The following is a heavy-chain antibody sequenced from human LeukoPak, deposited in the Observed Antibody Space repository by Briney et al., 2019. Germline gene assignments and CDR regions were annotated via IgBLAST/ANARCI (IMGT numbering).Heavy chain of an antibody. Sequence: GGSLRLSCAASGFTFSSYAMSWVRQAPGKGLEWVSAISGSGGSTYYADSVKGRFTISRDNSKNTLYLQMNSLRAEDTAVYYCAKDGPHCYDSSGYYYAGSPFDYWGQGTLVTVSS. CDR1: GFTFSSYA. CDR3: AKDGPHCYDSSGYYYAGSPFDY. J-gene: IGHJ4*02. D-gene: IGHD3-22*01. CDR2: ISGSGGST. V-gene: IGHV3-23*01.